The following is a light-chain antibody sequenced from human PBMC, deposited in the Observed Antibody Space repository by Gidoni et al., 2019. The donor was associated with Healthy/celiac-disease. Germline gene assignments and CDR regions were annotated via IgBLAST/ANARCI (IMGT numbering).Light chain of an antibody. Sequence: DIVMTQSPLSLPVTPGEPASISCRSSQSLLHSNGYNYLDWYLQKPGQSPQLLIYLGSNRASGVPDRFSGSGSGTDFTLKISRVEAEDVGVYYCIQALQTPPGLTFGGGTKVEIK. J-gene: IGKJ4*01. V-gene: IGKV2-28*01. CDR1: QSLLHSNGYNY. CDR2: LGS. CDR3: IQALQTPPGLT.